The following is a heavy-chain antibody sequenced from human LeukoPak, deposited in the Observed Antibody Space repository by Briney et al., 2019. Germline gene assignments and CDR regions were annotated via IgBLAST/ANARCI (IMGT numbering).Heavy chain of an antibody. D-gene: IGHD4-17*01. CDR2: IWYDGSNK. V-gene: IGHV3-33*01. J-gene: IGHJ4*02. CDR3: ARDRNGDPQTPDYYFDY. CDR1: GFTFSSYG. Sequence: PGRSLRLSCAASGFTFSSYGMHWVRQAPGKGLEWVAVIWYDGSNKYCADSVKGRFTISRDNSKNTLYLQMNSLRAEDTAVYYCARDRNGDPQTPDYYFDYWGQGTLVIVSS.